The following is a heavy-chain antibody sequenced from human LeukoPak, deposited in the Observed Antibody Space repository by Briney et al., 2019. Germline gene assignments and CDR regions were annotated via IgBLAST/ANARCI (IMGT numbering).Heavy chain of an antibody. CDR2: IYSGGST. CDR1: GFTVSSNY. Sequence: PGGSLRLSCAASGFTVSSNYMSWVRQAPGKGLEWVSVIYSGGSTYYADPVKGRFTISRDNSENTLYLQMNSLRAEDTAVYYCARGGGIAAAGLIDYWGQGTLVTVSS. D-gene: IGHD6-13*01. J-gene: IGHJ4*02. CDR3: ARGGGIAAAGLIDY. V-gene: IGHV3-53*01.